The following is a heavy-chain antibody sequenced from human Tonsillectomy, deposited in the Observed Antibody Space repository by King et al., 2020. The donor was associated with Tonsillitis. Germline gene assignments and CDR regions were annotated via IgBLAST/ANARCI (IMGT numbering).Heavy chain of an antibody. J-gene: IGHJ4*02. D-gene: IGHD2-2*01. V-gene: IGHV4-38-2*02. CDR3: ARAVCTSVSCYPHFDY. Sequence: VQLQESGPRLVKPSETLSLTCTVSNFSIASAYYWSWIRQSPGKGLEWMGNVFHRGTTHYNPSLKSRVTISVDTSKNQFSLKLSSVTPADTAMYYCARAVCTSVSCYPHFDYWGQGTLVTVSS. CDR1: NFSIASAYY. CDR2: VFHRGTT.